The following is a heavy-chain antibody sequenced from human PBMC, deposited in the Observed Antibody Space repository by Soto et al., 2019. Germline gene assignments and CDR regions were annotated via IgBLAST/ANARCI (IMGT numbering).Heavy chain of an antibody. J-gene: IGHJ4*01. CDR3: ARGYCVDGGSCYTPDY. D-gene: IGHD2-15*01. V-gene: IGHV4-59*01. CDR1: GGSINGYY. Sequence: QVQLQESGPGLVKPSETLSLTCTVSGGSINGYYWSWIRQPPGKGLEWIGYMYYSGTSNYNPSLKSRVTISLDSPKNQFSLRLNSVTAADTAVYYCARGYCVDGGSCYTPDYWGHGNLVTVSS. CDR2: MYYSGTS.